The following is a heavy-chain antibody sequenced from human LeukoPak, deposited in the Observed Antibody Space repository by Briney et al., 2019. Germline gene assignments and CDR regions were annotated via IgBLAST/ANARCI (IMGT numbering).Heavy chain of an antibody. Sequence: ASVKVSCKASGYTFTSYGISWVRQAPGQGLEWMGWISAYNGNTNYAQKLQGRVTMTTDTSTSTAYMELRSLRSDDTAVYYCARDYCSGGSCYYEFDYWGQGTLVTVSS. D-gene: IGHD2-15*01. J-gene: IGHJ4*02. CDR2: ISAYNGNT. CDR3: ARDYCSGGSCYYEFDY. V-gene: IGHV1-18*01. CDR1: GYTFTSYG.